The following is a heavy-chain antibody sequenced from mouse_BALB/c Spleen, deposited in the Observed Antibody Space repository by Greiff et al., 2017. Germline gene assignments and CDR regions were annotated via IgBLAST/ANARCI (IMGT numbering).Heavy chain of an antibody. Sequence: QGVESGGGLVQPGGSRKLSCAASGFTFSSFGMHWVRQAPEKGLEWVAYISSGSSTIYYADTVKGRFTISRDNPKNTLFLQMTSLRSEDTAMYYCARSLDYGSSPDYWGQGTTLTVSS. CDR2: ISSGSSTI. J-gene: IGHJ2*01. CDR1: GFTFSSFG. V-gene: IGHV5-17*02. D-gene: IGHD1-1*01. CDR3: ARSLDYGSSPDY.